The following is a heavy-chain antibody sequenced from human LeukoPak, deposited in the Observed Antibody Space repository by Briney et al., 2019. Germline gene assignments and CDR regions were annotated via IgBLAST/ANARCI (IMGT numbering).Heavy chain of an antibody. J-gene: IGHJ4*02. CDR3: AINTIFGVVIQIFDY. Sequence: ASVKVSCKASGYTFTSYDINWVRQATGQGLELMGWMNPNSGNTGYAQKFQGRVTMTRNTSISTAYMELSSLRSEDTAVYYCAINTIFGVVIQIFDYWGQGTLVTVSS. CDR1: GYTFTSYD. CDR2: MNPNSGNT. V-gene: IGHV1-8*01. D-gene: IGHD3-3*01.